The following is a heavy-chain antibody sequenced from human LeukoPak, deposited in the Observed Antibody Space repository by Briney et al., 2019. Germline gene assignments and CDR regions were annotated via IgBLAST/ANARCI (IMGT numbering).Heavy chain of an antibody. Sequence: LETLSLTCSVSGASIDSHYWSWIRQSPGKGLEWIGYVFNGGSTNYNPSLNSRVTMSLGTSRAQFSLRLSSVTAADTAIYYCASRPADTTWYGVFDYWSQGTLVTVSS. J-gene: IGHJ4*02. D-gene: IGHD3-10*01. CDR1: GASIDSHY. CDR3: ASRPADTTWYGVFDY. CDR2: VFNGGST. V-gene: IGHV4-59*11.